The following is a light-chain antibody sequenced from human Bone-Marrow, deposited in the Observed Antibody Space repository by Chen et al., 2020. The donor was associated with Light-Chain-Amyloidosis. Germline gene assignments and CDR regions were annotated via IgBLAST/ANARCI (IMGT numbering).Light chain of an antibody. Sequence: VLTQPPSVAGAPGPTVTITCTGSSSNIGAPCDVHWYQQLPGPSPKLLIDANNHRPSGVPDRVSGSRSGTSASLAITGLQAEDEADYYCLSYDTSLSVVFGGGTKLTVL. V-gene: IGLV1-40*01. CDR1: SSNIGAPCD. CDR3: LSYDTSLSVV. CDR2: ANN. J-gene: IGLJ3*02.